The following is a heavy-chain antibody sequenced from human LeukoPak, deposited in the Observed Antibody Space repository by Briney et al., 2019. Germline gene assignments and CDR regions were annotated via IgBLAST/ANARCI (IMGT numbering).Heavy chain of an antibody. Sequence: GGSLRLSCAASGFIFTTYAMSWVRQAPGKGLEWVAVISYDGSNKYYADSVKGRFTISRDNSKNTLYLQMNSLRAEDTAVYYCAREGSGSYPPFDYWGQGTLVTVSS. J-gene: IGHJ4*02. D-gene: IGHD1-26*01. CDR3: AREGSGSYPPFDY. CDR1: GFIFTTYA. CDR2: ISYDGSNK. V-gene: IGHV3-30*01.